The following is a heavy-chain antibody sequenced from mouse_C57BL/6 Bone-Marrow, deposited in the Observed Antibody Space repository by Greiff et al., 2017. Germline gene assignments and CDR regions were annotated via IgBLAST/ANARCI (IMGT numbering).Heavy chain of an antibody. J-gene: IGHJ2*01. V-gene: IGHV1-54*01. D-gene: IGHD1-1*01. Sequence: QVQLQQSGAELVRPGTSVKVSCKASGYAFTNYLIEWVKQRPGQGLEWIGVINPGSGGTNYNEKFKGKATLTADKSSSTAYMQLSSLTSEDSAVYFCARSLYGSSRVFDYWGQGTTLTVSS. CDR1: GYAFTNYL. CDR3: ARSLYGSSRVFDY. CDR2: INPGSGGT.